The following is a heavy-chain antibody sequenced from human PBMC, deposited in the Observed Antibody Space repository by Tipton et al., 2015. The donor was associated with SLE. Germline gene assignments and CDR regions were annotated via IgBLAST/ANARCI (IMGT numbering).Heavy chain of an antibody. Sequence: SLRLSCAASGFTFSTYTMTWVRQAPGKGLEWVSFISATNGHIYYADSVKGRFTISRDNAKNSLYLQMNSLRAEDTAVYYCAKDRGYFDQGDAFDIWGQGTMVTVSS. J-gene: IGHJ3*02. CDR1: GFTFSTYT. D-gene: IGHD3-9*01. CDR3: AKDRGYFDQGDAFDI. CDR2: ISATNGHI. V-gene: IGHV3-21*01.